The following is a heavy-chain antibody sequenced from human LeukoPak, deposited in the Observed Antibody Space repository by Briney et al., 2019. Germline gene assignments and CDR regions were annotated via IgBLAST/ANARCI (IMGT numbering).Heavy chain of an antibody. Sequence: GGSLRLSCALSAFTFSSYAMSWVRQAPGKGRGWVASIRGSGGSTYYTDSVRGRRSISRNTSKNTLYLQMSSRRAEGAGVYYCAKHRGGPSSRGYRAPNWFDPWGQGNLVTVSS. J-gene: IGHJ5*02. CDR1: AFTFSSYA. CDR2: IRGSGGST. CDR3: AKHRGGPSSRGYRAPNWFDP. D-gene: IGHD6-13*01. V-gene: IGHV3-23*01.